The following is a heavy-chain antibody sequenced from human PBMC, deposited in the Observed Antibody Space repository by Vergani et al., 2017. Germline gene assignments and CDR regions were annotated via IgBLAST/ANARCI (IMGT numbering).Heavy chain of an antibody. D-gene: IGHD3-3*01. CDR3: AKDPSYDFWSGYKYYYYYGMDV. CDR2: IYSGGST. J-gene: IGHJ6*02. CDR1: GFTVSSNY. Sequence: EVQLVESGGGLVQPGGSLRLSCAASGFTVSSNYMSWVRQAPGKGLEWVSVIYSGGSTYYADSVKGRFTISRHNSKNTLYLQMNSLRAEDTAVYYCAKDPSYDFWSGYKYYYYYGMDVWGQGP. V-gene: IGHV3-53*04.